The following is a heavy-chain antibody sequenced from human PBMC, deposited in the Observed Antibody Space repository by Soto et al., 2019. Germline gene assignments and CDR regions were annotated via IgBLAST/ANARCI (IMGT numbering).Heavy chain of an antibody. CDR3: ASYGSGRYPRFDP. CDR2: IYNSGTT. D-gene: IGHD3-10*01. CDR1: GGSITRGGYY. V-gene: IGHV4-31*03. Sequence: SETLSLTCTVSGGSITRGGYYWSWIRQHPGKGLEWIGYIYNSGTTYYNPSLKSRVTISVDTSKNQFSLKLTSVTAGDTALFYCASYGSGRYPRFDPWGQGTLVTVSS. J-gene: IGHJ5*02.